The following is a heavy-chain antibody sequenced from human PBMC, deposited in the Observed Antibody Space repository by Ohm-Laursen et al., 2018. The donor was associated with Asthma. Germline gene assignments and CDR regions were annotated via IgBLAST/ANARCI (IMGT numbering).Heavy chain of an antibody. D-gene: IGHD2-8*01. CDR2: ISYDGSNK. J-gene: IGHJ3*02. V-gene: IGHV3-30*03. CDR1: GFTFSSYG. Sequence: SLRLSCTASGFTFSSYGMHWVRQAPGKRLEWVAVISYDGSNKYYADSVKGRFTISRDNSKNTLYLQMNSLRAEDTAVYYCARGGYCTNGVCQSGLAFDIWGQGTMVTVSS. CDR3: ARGGYCTNGVCQSGLAFDI.